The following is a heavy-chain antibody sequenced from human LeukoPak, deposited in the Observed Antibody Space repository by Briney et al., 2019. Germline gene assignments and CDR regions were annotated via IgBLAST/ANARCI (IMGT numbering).Heavy chain of an antibody. D-gene: IGHD6-19*01. J-gene: IGHJ4*02. Sequence: PGRSLRLSCAASGFTFDSYAMTWVRQAPGKGLEWVSGISGSGGSTYYADSVKGRFTISRDNSKNTLYLQMNSLRAEDTAVYYCAKDSGWLATVPIDYWGQGTLVTVSS. CDR2: ISGSGGST. CDR1: GFTFDSYA. CDR3: AKDSGWLATVPIDY. V-gene: IGHV3-23*01.